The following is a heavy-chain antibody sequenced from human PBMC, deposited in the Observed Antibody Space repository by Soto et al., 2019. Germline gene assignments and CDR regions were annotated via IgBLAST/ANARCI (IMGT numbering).Heavy chain of an antibody. CDR2: IYYSGST. D-gene: IGHD2-21*02. CDR3: ASSRVVTTYFDY. Sequence: SETLSLTCTVSGGSISSYYWSWIRQPPGKGLEWIGYIYYSGSTNYNPSLKSRVTISVDTSKNQLSLQLNSVTAADTAAYYCASSRVVTTYFDYWGQGTLVTVSS. V-gene: IGHV4-59*12. CDR1: GGSISSYY. J-gene: IGHJ4*02.